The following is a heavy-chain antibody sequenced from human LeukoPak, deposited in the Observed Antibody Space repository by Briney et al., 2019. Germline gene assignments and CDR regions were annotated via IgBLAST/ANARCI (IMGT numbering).Heavy chain of an antibody. CDR3: ARGVVRYFDY. V-gene: IGHV3-23*01. CDR2: ITSGDGT. J-gene: IGHJ4*02. D-gene: IGHD3-9*01. Sequence: GGSLRLSCSASRFTFNTCAMSWVRQVPGKGLDWVSCITSGDGTYYADSVKGQFTISRDNAKNSLYLQMNSLRAEDTAVYYCARGVVRYFDYWGQGALVTVSS. CDR1: RFTFNTCA.